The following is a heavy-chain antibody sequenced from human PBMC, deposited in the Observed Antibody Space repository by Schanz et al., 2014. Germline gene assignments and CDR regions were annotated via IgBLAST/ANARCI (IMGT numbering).Heavy chain of an antibody. Sequence: QVYLVESGGDLVKPGGSLRLSCAASGFTFSDYYMAWIRQAPGKGLEWVSHISGSSIHKNYADSVKGRFSISRDNGETSVYLQINSLRVEDTAVYYCARLDSSRWYTRCWGQGTLVTVSS. V-gene: IGHV3-11*05. D-gene: IGHD6-13*01. J-gene: IGHJ1*01. CDR2: ISGSSIHK. CDR1: GFTFSDYY. CDR3: ARLDSSRWYTRC.